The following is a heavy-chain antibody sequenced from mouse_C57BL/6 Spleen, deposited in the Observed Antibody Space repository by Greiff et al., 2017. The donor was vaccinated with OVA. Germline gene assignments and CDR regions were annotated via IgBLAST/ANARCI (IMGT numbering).Heavy chain of an antibody. V-gene: IGHV5-4*01. D-gene: IGHD4-1*01. CDR2: ISDGGSYT. J-gene: IGHJ3*01. CDR1: GFTFSSYA. CDR3: ARELGGWFAY. Sequence: EVQRVESGGGLVKPGGSLKLSCAASGFTFSSYAMSWVRQTPEKRLEWVATISDGGSYTYYPDNVKGRFTISRDNAKNNLYLQMSHLKSEDTAMYYCARELGGWFAYWGQGTLVTVSA.